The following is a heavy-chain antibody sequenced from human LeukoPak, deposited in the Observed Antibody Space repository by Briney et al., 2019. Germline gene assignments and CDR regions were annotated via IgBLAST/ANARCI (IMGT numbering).Heavy chain of an antibody. Sequence: SETLSLTCTVSGGTISSGSYYWSWIRQPAGKGLEWIGRIYTSGSTNYNPSLKSRVTISVDRSKNQFSLKLSSVTAADTAVYYCARDVIQWGDAFDIWGQGTMVTVSS. D-gene: IGHD3-16*02. CDR1: GGTISSGSYY. V-gene: IGHV4-61*02. CDR3: ARDVIQWGDAFDI. CDR2: IYTSGST. J-gene: IGHJ3*02.